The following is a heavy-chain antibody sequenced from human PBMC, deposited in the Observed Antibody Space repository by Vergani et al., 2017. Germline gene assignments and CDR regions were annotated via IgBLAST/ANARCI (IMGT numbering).Heavy chain of an antibody. CDR2: ISAYNGNT. Sequence: QAQVVQSGDEVNKPGASVKVSCKASGYTFSSYSISWVRQAPGQGLEWMGWISAYNGNTNYAQKVQGRVTMTTDTSTTTAYMELRSLRSDDTAVYYCARGGSSSWFRGAFDIWGQGTMVTVSS. V-gene: IGHV1-18*01. D-gene: IGHD6-13*01. CDR3: ARGGSSSWFRGAFDI. CDR1: GYTFSSYS. J-gene: IGHJ3*02.